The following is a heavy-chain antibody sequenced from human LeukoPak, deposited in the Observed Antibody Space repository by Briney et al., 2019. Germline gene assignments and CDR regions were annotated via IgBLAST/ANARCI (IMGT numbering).Heavy chain of an antibody. D-gene: IGHD3-10*01. J-gene: IGHJ3*02. CDR2: IYYSGST. V-gene: IGHV4-59*01. CDR3: ARDPHTARFGDPYAFDI. Sequence: PSETLSLTCTVSGGSISSYYWSWIRQPPGKGLEWIGYIYYSGSTNYNPSLKSRVTISVDTSKNQFSLKLSSVTAADTAVYYCARDPHTARFGDPYAFDIWGLGTMVTVSS. CDR1: GGSISSYY.